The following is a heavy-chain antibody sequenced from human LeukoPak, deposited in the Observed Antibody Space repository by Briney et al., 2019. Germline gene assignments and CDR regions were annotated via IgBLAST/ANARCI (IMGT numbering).Heavy chain of an antibody. V-gene: IGHV1-18*04. Sequence: ASVTVSCKASGYTFTGYYMHWVRQAPGQGLEWMGWISAYNGNTNYAQKLQGRVTMTTDTSTSTAYMELRSLRSDDTAVYYCARGAAADYWGQGTLVTVSS. CDR2: ISAYNGNT. CDR1: GYTFTGYY. J-gene: IGHJ4*02. CDR3: ARGAAADY. D-gene: IGHD6-13*01.